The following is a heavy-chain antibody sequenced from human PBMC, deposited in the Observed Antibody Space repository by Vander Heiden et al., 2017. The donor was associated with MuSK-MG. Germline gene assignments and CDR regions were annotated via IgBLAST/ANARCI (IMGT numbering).Heavy chain of an antibody. D-gene: IGHD1-26*01. CDR2: VYQAGRT. J-gene: IGHJ4*02. CDR3: ASGGSYPGDF. CDR1: GSSVGSGYS. V-gene: IGHV4-38-2*02. Sequence: QVQLQASGPGLVKASETLSLTCTVSGSSVGSGYSWGWIRQPPGQGLEWVGSVYQAGRTSYNPSLNSRVTISLDTSKNQFSLSLSSVTAADTAVYYCASGGSYPGDFWGQGSLVTVSS.